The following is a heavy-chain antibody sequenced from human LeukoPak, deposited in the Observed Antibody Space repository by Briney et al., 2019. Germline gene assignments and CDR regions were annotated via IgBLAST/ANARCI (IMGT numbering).Heavy chain of an antibody. D-gene: IGHD6-25*01. CDR3: ARATAAPSSYFFDH. CDR1: GGSIRSYY. Sequence: KASETLSLTCTVSGGSIRSYYWSWIRQPPGKGLEWIGYIYNSGSTNYNPSLKSRVTISVDTSKNQFSLKLTSVTAADTAVYYCARATAAPSSYFFDHWGQGTLVTVSS. V-gene: IGHV4-59*01. CDR2: IYNSGST. J-gene: IGHJ4*02.